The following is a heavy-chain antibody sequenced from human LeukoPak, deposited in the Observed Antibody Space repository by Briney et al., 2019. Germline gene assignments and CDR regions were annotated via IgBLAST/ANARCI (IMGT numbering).Heavy chain of an antibody. Sequence: PGGSLRLSCAASGFSVSSNYMSWVRQAPGKGLEWVSVIYSGGNTYYADSVRGRFTISRDNSKNTLFLQMNSLRAVDTAVYYCARDRHSGSSLVYFDYWGQGTLVTVSS. CDR3: ARDRHSGSSLVYFDY. CDR1: GFSVSSNY. J-gene: IGHJ4*02. CDR2: IYSGGNT. D-gene: IGHD1-26*01. V-gene: IGHV3-53*01.